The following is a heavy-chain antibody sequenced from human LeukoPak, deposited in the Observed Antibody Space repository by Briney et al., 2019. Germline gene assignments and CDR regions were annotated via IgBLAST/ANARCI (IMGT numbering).Heavy chain of an antibody. Sequence: GESLRLSCAASGLTFSSYLMTWVRQAPGEGLEWVASIKQDGSDKYYVDSVKGRFTISRDNAKNSLYLQMNSLRAEDTAVYYCARDPRYCSGGNCFHVFDNWGQGTLVTVSS. D-gene: IGHD2-15*01. CDR3: ARDPRYCSGGNCFHVFDN. CDR1: GLTFSSYL. J-gene: IGHJ4*02. CDR2: IKQDGSDK. V-gene: IGHV3-7*01.